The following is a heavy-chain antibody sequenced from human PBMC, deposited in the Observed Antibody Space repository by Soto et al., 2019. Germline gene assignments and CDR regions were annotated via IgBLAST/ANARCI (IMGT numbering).Heavy chain of an antibody. Sequence: EVQLVESGGGLVQPGGSLRLSCAASGFTLSSYHMDWVRQAPGKGLEWVSYINIISGTIHYADSVKGRFTISRDNAKNSLYLQMDSLRAEDTAVYFCARDGTTGTTNYHYAMDVWGQGTTVTVSS. J-gene: IGHJ6*02. CDR2: INIISGTI. CDR1: GFTLSSYH. CDR3: ARDGTTGTTNYHYAMDV. D-gene: IGHD4-17*01. V-gene: IGHV3-48*03.